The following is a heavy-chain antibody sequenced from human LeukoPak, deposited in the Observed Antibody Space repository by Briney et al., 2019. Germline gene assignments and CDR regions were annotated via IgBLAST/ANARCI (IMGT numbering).Heavy chain of an antibody. D-gene: IGHD5-12*01. J-gene: IGHJ4*02. Sequence: GASVKVSCKASGYSFSNNDINWVRQTTGQGLEWMGWMSPNSGNTGYAQKFQGRITMTKNTSISTAYMELSSLRSEDTAVYYCARDQFRGYGFDYWGQGTLVTVSS. CDR2: MSPNSGNT. CDR1: GYSFSNND. CDR3: ARDQFRGYGFDY. V-gene: IGHV1-8*01.